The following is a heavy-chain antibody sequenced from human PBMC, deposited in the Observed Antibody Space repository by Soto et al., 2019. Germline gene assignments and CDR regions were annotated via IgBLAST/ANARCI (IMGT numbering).Heavy chain of an antibody. Sequence: QVHLQQWGAGMLKPSETLSLTCTVSGGSFSGFFWTWIRQPPGRGLEWVGEINHSGSTNYNSSLKSRVTISQDMSENQFSLRLTSVTVADAAVYYCVRGEWLPRGEYWGQGTLVTVSS. CDR2: INHSGST. V-gene: IGHV4-34*01. CDR1: GGSFSGFF. D-gene: IGHD6-19*01. CDR3: VRGEWLPRGEY. J-gene: IGHJ4*02.